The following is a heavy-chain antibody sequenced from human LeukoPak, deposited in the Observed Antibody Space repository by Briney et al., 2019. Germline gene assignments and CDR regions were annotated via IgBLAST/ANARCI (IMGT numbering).Heavy chain of an antibody. J-gene: IGHJ6*02. CDR2: IYSGGST. Sequence: GGSLRLSCAASGFTVSSNYMSWVRQAPGKGLEWVSVIYSGGSTYYADSVKGRFTISRHNSKNTLYLQMNSLRAEDTAVYYCAREGVAVAATGYYGMDVWGQGTTVTVSS. V-gene: IGHV3-53*04. CDR1: GFTVSSNY. CDR3: AREGVAVAATGYYGMDV. D-gene: IGHD6-19*01.